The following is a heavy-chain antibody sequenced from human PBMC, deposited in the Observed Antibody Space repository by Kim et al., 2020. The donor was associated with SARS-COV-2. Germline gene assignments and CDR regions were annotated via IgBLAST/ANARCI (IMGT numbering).Heavy chain of an antibody. J-gene: IGHJ6*02. CDR1: GFIFTNAW. CDR3: TTGGWGNWAAADPEAYYYYAMDV. V-gene: IGHV3-15*01. CDR2: IKSKTDGGTT. Sequence: GGSLRLSCVASGFIFTNAWMSWVSQAPGKGLEWVGRIKSKTDGGTTDYAAPVKGKFTISRDDSKNTVFLQMNSLKTEDTAVYYCTTGGWGNWAAADPEAYYYYAMDVWGQGTTVTVSS. D-gene: IGHD6-13*01.